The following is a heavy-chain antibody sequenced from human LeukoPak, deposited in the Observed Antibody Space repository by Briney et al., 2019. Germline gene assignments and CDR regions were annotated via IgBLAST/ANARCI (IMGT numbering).Heavy chain of an antibody. D-gene: IGHD6-13*01. CDR1: GFTFSSYE. CDR3: AREVGYSSSSLDY. V-gene: IGHV3-48*03. Sequence: QPGGSLRPSCAASGFTFSSYEMNWVRQAPGKGLEWVSYISSSGSTIYYADSVKGRFTISRDNAKNSLHLQMNSLRAEDTAVYYCAREVGYSSSSLDYWGQGTLVTVSS. J-gene: IGHJ4*01. CDR2: ISSSGSTI.